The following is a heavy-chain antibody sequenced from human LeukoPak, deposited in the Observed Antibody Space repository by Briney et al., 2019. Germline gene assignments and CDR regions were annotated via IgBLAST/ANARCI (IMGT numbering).Heavy chain of an antibody. CDR3: ARAPYYYDSSGYLYYFDY. CDR2: IYYSGST. J-gene: IGHJ4*02. CDR1: GGSISSSSYY. Sequence: PSETLSLTCTVSGGSISSSSYYWGWIRQPPGKGLEWIGSIYYSGSTYYNPSLKSRVTISVDTSKNQFSLKLSSVTAADTAVYYCARAPYYYDSSGYLYYFDYWGQGTLVTVSS. V-gene: IGHV4-39*01. D-gene: IGHD3-22*01.